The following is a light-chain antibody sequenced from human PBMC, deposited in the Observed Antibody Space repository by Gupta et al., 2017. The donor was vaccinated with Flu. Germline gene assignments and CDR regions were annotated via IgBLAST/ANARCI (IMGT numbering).Light chain of an antibody. CDR3: QQYYSSPRT. J-gene: IGKJ1*01. CDR2: WAS. CDR1: QSLLYSANKKDI. V-gene: IGKV4-1*01. Sequence: SLGERATINCKSNQSLLYSANKKDILCWYQQKPGQPPKLLIYWASTRESGVPDRFSGSGSETDFTLTISNLQAEDVATYYCQQYYSSPRTFGPGTRVEIK.